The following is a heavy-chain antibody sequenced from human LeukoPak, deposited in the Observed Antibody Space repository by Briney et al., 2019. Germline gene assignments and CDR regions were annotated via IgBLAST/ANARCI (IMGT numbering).Heavy chain of an antibody. CDR3: ARDFDMGITPGDDFDY. Sequence: GGSLRLSCAASGFTFSSYAMSWVRQAPGKGLEWVSGISVSGGGTHYADPVKGRFTISRDNSENTLYLQMNSLRAEDTAVYYCARDFDMGITPGDDFDYWGQGTLITVSS. J-gene: IGHJ4*02. CDR2: ISVSGGGT. D-gene: IGHD3-9*01. V-gene: IGHV3-23*01. CDR1: GFTFSSYA.